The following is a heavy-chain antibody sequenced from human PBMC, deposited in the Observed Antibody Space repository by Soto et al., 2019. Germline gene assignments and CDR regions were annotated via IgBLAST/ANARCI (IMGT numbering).Heavy chain of an antibody. CDR2: IHNSGNT. CDR3: ARQSTDDTNGYYCQFDN. V-gene: IGHV4-59*01. Sequence: SETLSLTCTVSGGSISGYYWSWIRQPPGKGLEWIGYIHNSGNTNYNPSLKSRVTMSVDTSKNQFSLRLSSVTAADTAVYYCARQSTDDTNGYYCQFDNWGQGILVTVSS. CDR1: GGSISGYY. J-gene: IGHJ4*02. D-gene: IGHD3-22*01.